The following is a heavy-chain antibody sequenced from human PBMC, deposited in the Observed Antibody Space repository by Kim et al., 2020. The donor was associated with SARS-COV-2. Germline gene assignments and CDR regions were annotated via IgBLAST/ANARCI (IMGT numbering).Heavy chain of an antibody. V-gene: IGHV3-21*01. D-gene: IGHD4-17*01. CDR3: ARDQVPVSTVTTSFDY. CDR2: ISSSSNYI. Sequence: GGSLRLSCAASGFIFSTYSMNWVRQAPGKGLEWVSSISSSSNYIYYADSVKGRFTISRDNAKNSLYLQMNSLRAEDTAVYFCARDQVPVSTVTTSFDYWGQGTLVTVSS. J-gene: IGHJ4*02. CDR1: GFIFSTYS.